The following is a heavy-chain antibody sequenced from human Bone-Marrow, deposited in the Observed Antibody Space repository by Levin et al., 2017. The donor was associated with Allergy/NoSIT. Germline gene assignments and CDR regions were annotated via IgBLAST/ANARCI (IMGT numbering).Heavy chain of an antibody. CDR3: ARGAVSGIITNWFDP. V-gene: IGHV3-30*03. Sequence: GESLKISCVASGFTFSLYGMHWVRQVPGKGLEWVAVMSDDGRYKNYTHSVKGRFTISRDNSKNTLDLQMNSLRVEDTALYFCARGAVSGIITNWFDPWGQGTLVTVSS. D-gene: IGHD6-19*01. J-gene: IGHJ5*02. CDR2: MSDDGRYK. CDR1: GFTFSLYG.